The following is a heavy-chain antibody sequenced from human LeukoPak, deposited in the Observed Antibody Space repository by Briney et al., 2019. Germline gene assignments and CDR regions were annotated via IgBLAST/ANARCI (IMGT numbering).Heavy chain of an antibody. CDR2: IYTRGST. J-gene: IGHJ3*02. Sequence: QPSETLSLTCTVPGGSINNYYWSWIRQPAGKGLEWIGRIYTRGSTNYNPSLKSRVTMSVDTSKNQFSLKLSSVTAADTAVYYCARGRYCSADICSGGDAFDIWGQGTMVSVSS. CDR3: ARGRYCSADICSGGDAFDI. V-gene: IGHV4-4*07. CDR1: GGSINNYY. D-gene: IGHD2-15*01.